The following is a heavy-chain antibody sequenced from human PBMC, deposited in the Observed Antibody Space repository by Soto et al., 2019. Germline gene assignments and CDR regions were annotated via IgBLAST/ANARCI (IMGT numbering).Heavy chain of an antibody. CDR1: GFTFSSYA. Sequence: PGGSLRLSCAASGFTFSSYAMSWVRQAPGKGLEWVSAISGSGGSTYYADSVKGRFTISRDNSKNTLYLQMNSLRAEDTAVYYCANYLLWFGETEREYYGMDVWGQGTTVTVSS. V-gene: IGHV3-23*01. J-gene: IGHJ6*02. CDR3: ANYLLWFGETEREYYGMDV. CDR2: ISGSGGST. D-gene: IGHD3-10*01.